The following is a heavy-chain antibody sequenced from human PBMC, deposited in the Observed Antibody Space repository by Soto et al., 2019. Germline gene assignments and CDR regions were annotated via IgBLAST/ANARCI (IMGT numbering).Heavy chain of an antibody. J-gene: IGHJ3*02. CDR2: INAGNGNT. D-gene: IGHD1-26*01. Sequence: ASVKVSCKAPGYTFTSYAMHWVRQAPGQRLEWMGWINAGNGNTKYSQKFQGRVTITRDTSASTAYMELSSLRSEDTAVYYCARGATHDAFDIWGQGTMVTVSS. CDR3: ARGATHDAFDI. V-gene: IGHV1-3*01. CDR1: GYTFTSYA.